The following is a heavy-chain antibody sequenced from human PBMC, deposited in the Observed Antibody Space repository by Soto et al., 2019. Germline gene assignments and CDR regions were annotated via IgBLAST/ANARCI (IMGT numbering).Heavy chain of an antibody. V-gene: IGHV4-59*01. CDR3: PSHLVVGATASYDAFDI. Sequence: PSETLSLTCTVSGGSISSYYWSWIRQPPGQGLEWIGYIYYSGSTNYNPSLKSRVTISVDTSKNQFSLKLSSVTAADTAVYSCPSHLVVGATASYDAFDIWGQGTMVTVSS. CDR1: GGSISSYY. CDR2: IYYSGST. J-gene: IGHJ3*02. D-gene: IGHD1-26*01.